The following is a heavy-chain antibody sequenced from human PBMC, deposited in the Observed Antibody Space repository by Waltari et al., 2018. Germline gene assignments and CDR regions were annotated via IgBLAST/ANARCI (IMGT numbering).Heavy chain of an antibody. CDR2: IIPMCGTA. J-gene: IGHJ3*02. D-gene: IGHD6-13*01. CDR3: ARGGLYGQQLLESAFEI. CDR1: GGSFSTNA. V-gene: IGHV1-69*05. Sequence: QVQLVQSGAELKKPGSSVKVSCKVSGGSFSTNAITWVRQAPGQGLEWMGGIIPMCGTAKYAQKIQDRVTIKTDESMTTAYMHLSSLTSDDTAVYYCARGGLYGQQLLESAFEIWGQGTKVTVSS.